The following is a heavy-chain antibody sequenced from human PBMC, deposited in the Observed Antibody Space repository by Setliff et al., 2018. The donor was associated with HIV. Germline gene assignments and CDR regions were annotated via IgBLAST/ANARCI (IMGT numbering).Heavy chain of an antibody. CDR2: ISGYNANT. CDR1: GYTFTTYG. V-gene: IGHV1-18*01. CDR3: ARGGYCSGTSCSMDSFYFYGMDV. J-gene: IGHJ6*02. Sequence: ASVKVSCKASGYTFTTYGLTWVRQAPGQGLEWMGWISGYNANTYYAEKLQGRVTVTIDTSTTTAYMELRSLRSDDTAVYYCARGGYCSGTSCSMDSFYFYGMDVWGQGTTLTVSS. D-gene: IGHD2-2*01.